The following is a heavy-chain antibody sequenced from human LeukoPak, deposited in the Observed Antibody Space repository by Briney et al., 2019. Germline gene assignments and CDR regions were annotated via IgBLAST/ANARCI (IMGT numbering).Heavy chain of an antibody. CDR3: AAHCRSPSCPLDY. V-gene: IGHV3-21*01. CDR1: GFTFSNYH. J-gene: IGHJ4*02. Sequence: PGGSLRLSCAASGFTFSNYHMHWIRQAPGKGLEWVSSISSGSDYIYYGDSLKGRFTISRDNAKNSLYLQMNSLRAEDTAVYYCAAHCRSPSCPLDYWGQGTLVTVSS. D-gene: IGHD2-2*01. CDR2: ISSGSDYI.